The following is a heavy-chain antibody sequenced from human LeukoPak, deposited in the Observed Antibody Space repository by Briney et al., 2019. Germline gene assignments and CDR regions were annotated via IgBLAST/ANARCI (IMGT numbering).Heavy chain of an antibody. CDR1: GFTFSSYE. D-gene: IGHD6-13*01. CDR3: ARDTNPYSRATAFDY. J-gene: IGHJ4*02. V-gene: IGHV3-21*05. CDR2: ISSSSYI. Sequence: PGGSLRLSCAASGFTFSSYEMNWVRQAPGKGLEWVSYISSSSYIYYADSVKGRFTISRDNAKNSLYLQMNSLRAEDTAVYYCARDTNPYSRATAFDYWGQGTLVTVSS.